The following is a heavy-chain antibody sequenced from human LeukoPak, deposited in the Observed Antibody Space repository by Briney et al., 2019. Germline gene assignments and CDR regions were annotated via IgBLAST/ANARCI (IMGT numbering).Heavy chain of an antibody. CDR3: ARATGGAAAADFDP. D-gene: IGHD6-13*01. J-gene: IGHJ5*02. Sequence: SETLSPTCTVSGGSISSGGYYWSWIRPHPGKGLEWIGFIYYSGSTYYNPSLKSRVTISIDTSKNQFSLKLSSVTAADTAVYYCARATGGAAAADFDPWGQGTLVTVSS. CDR1: GGSISSGGYY. CDR2: IYYSGST. V-gene: IGHV4-31*03.